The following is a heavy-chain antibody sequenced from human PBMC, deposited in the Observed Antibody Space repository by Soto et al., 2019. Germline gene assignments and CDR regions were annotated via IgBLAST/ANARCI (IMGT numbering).Heavy chain of an antibody. CDR3: ARVWGGAFDI. V-gene: IGHV4-59*01. D-gene: IGHD3-10*01. CDR2: IYYSGST. CDR1: GGSISSYY. Sequence: QVQLQESGPGLVKPSETLSLTCTVSGGSISSYYWSWIRQPPGKGLEWIGYIYYSGSTNYNPSLQRRVNRSGDTSKNPFSLKLSSVTAADTAVYYCARVWGGAFDIWGQGTMVTVSS. J-gene: IGHJ3*02.